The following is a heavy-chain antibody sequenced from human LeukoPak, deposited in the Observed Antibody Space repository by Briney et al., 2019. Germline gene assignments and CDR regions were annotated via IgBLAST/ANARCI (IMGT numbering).Heavy chain of an antibody. Sequence: PGGSLRLSCAASGFTFSSYSMNWVRQAPGKGLEWVSSISSSSSTIYYADSVKGRFTISRDNAKNSLYLQMNSLRDEDTAVYYCARDTTPSSSPSGDAFDIWGQGTMVTVSS. V-gene: IGHV3-48*02. CDR2: ISSSSSTI. CDR1: GFTFSSYS. J-gene: IGHJ3*02. D-gene: IGHD6-13*01. CDR3: ARDTTPSSSPSGDAFDI.